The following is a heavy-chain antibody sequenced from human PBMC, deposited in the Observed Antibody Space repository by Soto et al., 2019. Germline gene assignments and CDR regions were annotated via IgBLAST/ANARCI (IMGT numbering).Heavy chain of an antibody. V-gene: IGHV4-59*12. CDR2: LYNTGST. J-gene: IGHJ5*02. CDR1: GASISRYY. Sequence: SETLSLTCAVSGASISRYYWSWIRQSPGKGLEWIGYLYNTGSTIYNPSLKSRVTISVDTSKNQFSLKLSSVTAADTAVYYCARGLGPWGQGTLVTVSS. CDR3: ARGLGP. D-gene: IGHD3-10*01.